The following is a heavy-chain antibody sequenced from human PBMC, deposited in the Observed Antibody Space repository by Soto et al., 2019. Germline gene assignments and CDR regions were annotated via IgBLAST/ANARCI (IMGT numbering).Heavy chain of an antibody. CDR3: AKDSGYDHTD. J-gene: IGHJ4*02. CDR1: GFTFGSSG. D-gene: IGHD5-12*01. V-gene: IGHV3-23*01. Sequence: EVQLLESGGGLVQPGGSLRLSCAASGFTFGSSGMSWVRQAPGKGLEWISGLSGSGGSTYYADSVQGRFTISRDTSKSTLYLQMHSLRVEDTAVYYCAKDSGYDHTDWGQGTLVTVSS. CDR2: LSGSGGST.